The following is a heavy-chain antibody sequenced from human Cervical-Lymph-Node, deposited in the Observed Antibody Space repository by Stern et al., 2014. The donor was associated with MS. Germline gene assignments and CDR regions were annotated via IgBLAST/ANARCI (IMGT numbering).Heavy chain of an antibody. CDR2: ISASGGIT. J-gene: IGHJ3*02. V-gene: IGHV3-23*04. CDR1: GFTFSSYA. D-gene: IGHD3-16*01. CDR3: TKGAWRGLDI. Sequence: EVQLVESGGGLVQPGGSLRLSCAASGFTFSSYAMTWVRQAPGKGLEWVSTISASGGITYYADSVKGRFTISRDNSKTTVYLQMNSLRADDTAVYYCTKGAWRGLDIWGQGTMVTVSS.